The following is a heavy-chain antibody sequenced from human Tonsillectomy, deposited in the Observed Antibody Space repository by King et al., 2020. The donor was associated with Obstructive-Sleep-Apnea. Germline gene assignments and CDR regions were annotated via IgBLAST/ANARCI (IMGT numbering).Heavy chain of an antibody. V-gene: IGHV4-59*01. D-gene: IGHD3-16*02. J-gene: IGHJ6*02. Sequence: VQLQESGPGLVNPSETLSLTCTVSDGSITRYHWSWIRQPPGKGLQWIGYISYSGSTNYNPSLKSRVTILVDTSKNQFSLQLSSVTAADTAVYYCARDSYDYLWGSYRYSPTRYYGMDVWGQGTTVTVSS. CDR1: DGSITRYH. CDR3: ARDSYDYLWGSYRYSPTRYYGMDV. CDR2: ISYSGST.